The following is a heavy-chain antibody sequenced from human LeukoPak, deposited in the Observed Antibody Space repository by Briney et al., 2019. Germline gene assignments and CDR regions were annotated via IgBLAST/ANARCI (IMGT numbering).Heavy chain of an antibody. D-gene: IGHD7-27*01. CDR3: ARDRNLGIGAFDI. CDR1: GGSISSYY. Sequence: SETLSLTCTVSGGSISSYYWSWIRQPPGKGLEWIGYIYYSGSTNYNPSLKSRVTISVDTSKNQFSLKLSSVTAADTAVYYCARDRNLGIGAFDIWGQGTMVTVSS. J-gene: IGHJ3*02. CDR2: IYYSGST. V-gene: IGHV4-59*01.